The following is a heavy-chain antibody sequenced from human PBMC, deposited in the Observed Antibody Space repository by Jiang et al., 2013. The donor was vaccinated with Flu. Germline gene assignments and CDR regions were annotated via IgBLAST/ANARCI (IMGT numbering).Heavy chain of an antibody. CDR1: FTSYD. CDR3: ARGAVKRYYDFWSGYYSNWFDP. J-gene: IGHJ5*02. CDR2: MNPNSGNT. D-gene: IGHD3-3*01. Sequence: FTSYDINWVRQATGQGLEWMGWMNPNSGNTGYAQKFQGRVTMTRNTPISTAYMELSSLRSEDTAVYYCARGAVKRYYDFWSGYYSNWFDPWGQGTLVTVSS. V-gene: IGHV1-8*01.